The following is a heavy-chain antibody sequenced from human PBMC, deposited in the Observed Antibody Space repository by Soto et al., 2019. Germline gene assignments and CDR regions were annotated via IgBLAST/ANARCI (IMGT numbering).Heavy chain of an antibody. CDR2: IIPIFGTA. D-gene: IGHD5-18*01. CDR1: GGTFSSYA. V-gene: IGHV1-69*13. J-gene: IGHJ3*02. CDR3: ASQTRDPSDGARPLLRAAFDI. Sequence: SVKVSCKAFGGTFSSYAISWVRQAPGQGLEWMGGIIPIFGTANYAQKFQGRVTITADESTSTAYMELSSLRSEDTAVYYCASQTRDPSDGARPLLRAAFDIWGQGTMVTVSS.